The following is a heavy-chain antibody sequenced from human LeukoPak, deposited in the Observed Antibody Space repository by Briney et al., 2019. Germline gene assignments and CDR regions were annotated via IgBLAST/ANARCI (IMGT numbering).Heavy chain of an antibody. CDR1: GYRFTNYW. CDR3: ARHLRLWQNWFDP. Sequence: GESLKTSCKGSGYRFTNYWIGWVRQMPGKGPEWMGIIYPGDSDTRYSPSFQGQVTISADKSISTAYLQWSSLKASDTAMYYCARHLRLWQNWFDPWGQGTLVTVSS. CDR2: IYPGDSDT. D-gene: IGHD5-18*01. J-gene: IGHJ5*02. V-gene: IGHV5-51*01.